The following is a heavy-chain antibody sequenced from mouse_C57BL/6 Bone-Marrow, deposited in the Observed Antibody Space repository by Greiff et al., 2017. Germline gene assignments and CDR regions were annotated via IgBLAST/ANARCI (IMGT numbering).Heavy chain of an antibody. V-gene: IGHV1-72*01. CDR3: ARSMIIHFDY. Sequence: QVQLQQPGAELVKPGASVKLSCKASGYTFTSYWMHWVKQRPGRGLAWIGRIDPNSGGTKYNETFKGKATRTVDKPSSTAYMQRSRLTSEAAEVDYCARSMIIHFDYWGQGTTRTVSS. CDR2: IDPNSGGT. CDR1: GYTFTSYW. D-gene: IGHD2-4*01. J-gene: IGHJ2*01.